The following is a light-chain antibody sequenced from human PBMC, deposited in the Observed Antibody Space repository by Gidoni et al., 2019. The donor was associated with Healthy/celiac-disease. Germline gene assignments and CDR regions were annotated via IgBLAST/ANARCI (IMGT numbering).Light chain of an antibody. V-gene: IGLV2-14*01. CDR1: SSDVGGYNY. CDR2: EVS. Sequence: QSALTQPASVSGSPGQSITISCTGTSSDVGGYNYVSWYQPHPGKAPKLMIYEVSNRPSGVPDRFSGSKSGNTASLTISGLQAEDEADYYCSSYTSSSTLVFGGGTKLTVL. CDR3: SSYTSSSTLV. J-gene: IGLJ2*01.